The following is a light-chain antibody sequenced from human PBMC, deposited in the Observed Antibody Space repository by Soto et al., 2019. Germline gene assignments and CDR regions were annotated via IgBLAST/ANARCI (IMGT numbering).Light chain of an antibody. CDR2: WAS. CDR1: QTVLSSRDNQNY. CDR3: HQYHSSPLT. Sequence: DFVLTQSPDSLAVSLGERVTINCKSSQTVLSSRDNQNYFARYQHKSGQPPKLLISWASTRASGVPDRFSGSGSGTDFTLTISSLQTEDVAVYYCHQYHSSPLTFGGGTKVEIK. V-gene: IGKV4-1*01. J-gene: IGKJ4*01.